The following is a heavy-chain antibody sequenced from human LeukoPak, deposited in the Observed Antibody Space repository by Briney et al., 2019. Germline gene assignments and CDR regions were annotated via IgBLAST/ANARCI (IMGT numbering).Heavy chain of an antibody. CDR2: ISSSSSTI. Sequence: GGSLRLSCAASGFSFSSYSMNWVRQAPGKGLEWVSYISSSSSTIYYADSVKGRFTISRDNSKNTLYLQMNSLRAEDTAVYYCAKARRFLEWLYDYWGQGTLVTVSS. CDR1: GFSFSSYS. J-gene: IGHJ4*02. D-gene: IGHD3-3*01. CDR3: AKARRFLEWLYDY. V-gene: IGHV3-48*01.